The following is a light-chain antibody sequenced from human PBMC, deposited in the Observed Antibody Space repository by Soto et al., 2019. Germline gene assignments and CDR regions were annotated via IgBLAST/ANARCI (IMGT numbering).Light chain of an antibody. V-gene: IGKV4-1*01. CDR1: QSVLYSSNNKNY. Sequence: DIVMTQSPDSLAVSLGERATINCKSSQSVLYSSNNKNYLAWYQQKPGQPPKLLIYWASTRESGVPDRFSGSGSGTDFTLTISSLQAEDVAVYYCQQDYSTPQFGQGTKVEIK. J-gene: IGKJ1*01. CDR2: WAS. CDR3: QQDYSTPQ.